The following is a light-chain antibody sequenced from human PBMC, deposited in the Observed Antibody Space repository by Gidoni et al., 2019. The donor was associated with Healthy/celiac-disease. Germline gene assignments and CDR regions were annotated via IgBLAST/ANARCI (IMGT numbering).Light chain of an antibody. CDR1: QSISSW. CDR2: KAS. Sequence: DIQMPQSPSTLSASVGDRVTITCRASQSISSWLAWYQQKPGKAPKLLIYKASSLESGVPSRFSGSGSVTEFTLTISSLQPDDFATDYCQQYNSYSWTFGQGTKVEIK. V-gene: IGKV1-5*03. J-gene: IGKJ1*01. CDR3: QQYNSYSWT.